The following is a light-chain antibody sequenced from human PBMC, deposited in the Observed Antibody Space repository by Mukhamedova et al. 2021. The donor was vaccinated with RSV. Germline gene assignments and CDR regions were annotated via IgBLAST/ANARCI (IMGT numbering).Light chain of an antibody. CDR2: GAS. Sequence: SSYLAWYQQKPGQAPRLLIYGASSRATGIPDRYSGSGSGTDFTLTISRLEPEDFAVYYCQQYGSSPRTFGQGTKVEIK. J-gene: IGKJ1*01. CDR1: SSY. V-gene: IGKV3-20*01. CDR3: QQYGSSPRT.